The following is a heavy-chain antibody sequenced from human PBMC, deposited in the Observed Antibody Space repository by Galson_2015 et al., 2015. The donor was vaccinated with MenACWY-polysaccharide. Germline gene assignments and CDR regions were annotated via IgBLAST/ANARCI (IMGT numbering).Heavy chain of an antibody. J-gene: IGHJ6*02. CDR1: GYTFTSYD. V-gene: IGHV1-8*01. CDR3: ARGVRIVVVPAAASYYYYGMDG. Sequence: SVKVSCKASGYTFTSYDINWVRQATGQGLEWMGWMNPNSGNTGYAQKFQGRVTMTRNTSISTAYMELSSLRSEDTAVYYCARGVRIVVVPAAASYYYYGMDGWGQGTTVTVSS. CDR2: MNPNSGNT. D-gene: IGHD2-2*01.